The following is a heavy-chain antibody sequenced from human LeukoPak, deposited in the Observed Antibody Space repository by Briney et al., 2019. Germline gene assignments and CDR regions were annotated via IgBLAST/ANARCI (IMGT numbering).Heavy chain of an antibody. D-gene: IGHD5-12*01. V-gene: IGHV3-11*04. J-gene: IGHJ4*02. CDR3: VRDRDIAYLRADF. CDR1: GFTFSDYY. Sequence: GGSLRLSCAASGFTFSDYYMSWIRQAPGKGLEWVSYITTSGSTIYYADSVKGRFTISRDNAKNSLYLQMNSLRAEDTAVYYCVRDRDIAYLRADFWGQGTLVTVSS. CDR2: ITTSGSTI.